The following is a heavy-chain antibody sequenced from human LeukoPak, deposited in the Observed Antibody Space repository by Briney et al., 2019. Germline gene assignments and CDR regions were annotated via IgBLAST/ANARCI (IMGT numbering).Heavy chain of an antibody. Sequence: GESLETSWRGSGYSFTNYWIGWVRQRPGKGLEWMGIIYPGESAARYSPSFQGQVTISVDQSISTTYLQWSSLKASDTAIYYCARPGQRTDNAGWNHFDYWGQGTLVTVSS. CDR3: ARPGQRTDNAGWNHFDY. V-gene: IGHV5-51*01. CDR2: IYPGESAA. J-gene: IGHJ4*02. CDR1: GYSFTNYW. D-gene: IGHD1-1*01.